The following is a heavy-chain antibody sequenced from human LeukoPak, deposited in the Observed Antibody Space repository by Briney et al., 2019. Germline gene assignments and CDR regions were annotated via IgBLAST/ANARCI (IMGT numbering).Heavy chain of an antibody. CDR1: GGSTSNYH. D-gene: IGHD5-18*01. Sequence: SETLSLTCTVSGGSTSNYHWSWIRQPPGKGLEWIGYIYYSGSTNYNPSLKSRVTISVDTSKNQFSLKLSSVTAADTALYYCARVRAPEGYSYGSFDYWGQGALVTVSS. CDR3: ARVRAPEGYSYGSFDY. J-gene: IGHJ4*02. V-gene: IGHV4-59*01. CDR2: IYYSGST.